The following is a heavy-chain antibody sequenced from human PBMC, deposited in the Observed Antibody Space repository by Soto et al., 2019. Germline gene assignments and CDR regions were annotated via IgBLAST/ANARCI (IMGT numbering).Heavy chain of an antibody. Sequence: QPGGSLRLSCAASGFTFTSYGMHWVRQAPGKGLEWVAVISYDGINRYYADSVKGRFTISRDNSKNTLYLQMNSLRAEDTAMYYCAKDLRTPGPIYYDSDYFLTRDSWGQGTLVTVSS. CDR2: ISYDGINR. CDR1: GFTFTSYG. V-gene: IGHV3-30*18. J-gene: IGHJ4*02. D-gene: IGHD3-22*01. CDR3: AKDLRTPGPIYYDSDYFLTRDS.